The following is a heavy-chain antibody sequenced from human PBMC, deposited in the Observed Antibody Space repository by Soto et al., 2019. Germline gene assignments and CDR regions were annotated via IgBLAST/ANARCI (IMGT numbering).Heavy chain of an antibody. CDR1: GGSISSYY. D-gene: IGHD1-20*01. J-gene: IGHJ3*02. CDR3: ARHNWDDAFDI. V-gene: IGHV4-59*01. Sequence: PSETLSLTCTVSGGSISSYYWSWIRQPPGKGLEWIGYIYHSGSTNYNPSLKSRVTISVDTSKNQFSLKLSSVTAADTAVYYCARHNWDDAFDIWGQGTMVTVSS. CDR2: IYHSGST.